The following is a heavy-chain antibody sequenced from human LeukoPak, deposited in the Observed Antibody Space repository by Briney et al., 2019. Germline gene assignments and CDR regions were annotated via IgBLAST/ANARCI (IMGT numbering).Heavy chain of an antibody. Sequence: GASVKVSCKASGYTFTSYDINWMRQATGQGLEWMGWMNPNSGNTGYAQKFQGRVTMTRNTSISTAYMELSSLRSEDTAVYYCARGGRIAAAGKYYFDYWGQGTLVTVSS. CDR2: MNPNSGNT. V-gene: IGHV1-8*01. CDR1: GYTFTSYD. D-gene: IGHD6-13*01. CDR3: ARGGRIAAAGKYYFDY. J-gene: IGHJ4*02.